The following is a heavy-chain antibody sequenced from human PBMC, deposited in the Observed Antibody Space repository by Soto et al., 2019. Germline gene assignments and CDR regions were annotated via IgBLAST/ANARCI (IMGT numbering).Heavy chain of an antibody. Sequence: ASVKVSCKASGYTFTSYYMHWVRQAPGQGLGWMGIINPSGGSTSYAQKFQGRVTMTRDTSTSTVYMELSSLRSEDTAVYYCARDRYGDYYFDYWGQGTLVTVSS. CDR2: INPSGGST. D-gene: IGHD4-17*01. CDR3: ARDRYGDYYFDY. J-gene: IGHJ4*02. V-gene: IGHV1-46*01. CDR1: GYTFTSYY.